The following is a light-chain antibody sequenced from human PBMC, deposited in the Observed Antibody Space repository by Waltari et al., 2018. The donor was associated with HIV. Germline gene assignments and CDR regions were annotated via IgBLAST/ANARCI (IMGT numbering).Light chain of an antibody. CDR1: STDVGSCNL. V-gene: IGLV2-23*01. CDR2: EAS. Sequence: QSALTPPASVSGSPGQSITIPCTGTSTDVGSCNLVPWYQQHPGKAPKLIIYEASKRPSGVSNRFSGSKSGNTASLTISGLQAEDEADYYCCSYSGTFGGGTKLTVL. CDR3: CSYSGT. J-gene: IGLJ2*01.